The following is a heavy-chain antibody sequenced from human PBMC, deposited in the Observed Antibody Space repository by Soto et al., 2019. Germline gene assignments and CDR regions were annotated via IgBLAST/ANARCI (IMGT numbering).Heavy chain of an antibody. CDR3: ARSLLRYFDWLSHYGMDV. CDR1: GFTFSSYA. CDR2: ISYDGSNK. V-gene: IGHV3-30-3*01. J-gene: IGHJ6*02. D-gene: IGHD3-9*01. Sequence: GSLRLSCAASGFTFSSYAMHWVRQAPGKGLEWVAVISYDGSNKYYADSVKGRFTISRDNSKNTLYLQMNSLRAEDTAVYYCARSLLRYFDWLSHYGMDVWGQGTTVTVSS.